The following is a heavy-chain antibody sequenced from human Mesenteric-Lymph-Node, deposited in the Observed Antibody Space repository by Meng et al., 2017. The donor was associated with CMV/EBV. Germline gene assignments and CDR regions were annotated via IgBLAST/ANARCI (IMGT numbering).Heavy chain of an antibody. V-gene: IGHV3-30*02. D-gene: IGHD3-10*01. Sequence: GESLKISCAASGFIFSHYAMYWVRQGPGKGLECVASIRFNGDSKFYTDSVKGRFAISRDNSRNTVFLQMSSLRDEDTGVYYCAKGVIITSAYGYGMDVWGQGTTVTVSS. CDR1: GFIFSHYA. CDR2: IRFNGDSK. CDR3: AKGVIITSAYGYGMDV. J-gene: IGHJ6*02.